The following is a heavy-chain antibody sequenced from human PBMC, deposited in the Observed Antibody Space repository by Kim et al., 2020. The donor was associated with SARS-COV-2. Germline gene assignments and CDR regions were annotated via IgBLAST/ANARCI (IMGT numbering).Heavy chain of an antibody. V-gene: IGHV3-7*01. CDR3: ARDLMAAGGRPWGMVL. D-gene: IGHD6-13*01. Sequence: GGSLRLSCAASGFMFGRYLMRWVRQVPGKGLEWVANIRQDGSEKSYVDSVKGRFTISRDNAKNSLYLQMNSLRAEDTAVYYCARDLMAAGGRPWGMVLWGQGTTVTVSS. J-gene: IGHJ6*02. CDR2: IRQDGSEK. CDR1: GFMFGRYL.